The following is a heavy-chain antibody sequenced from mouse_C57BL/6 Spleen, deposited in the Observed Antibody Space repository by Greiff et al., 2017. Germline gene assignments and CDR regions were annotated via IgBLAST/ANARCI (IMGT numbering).Heavy chain of an antibody. CDR3: ARPERAMDY. CDR1: GFTFSDYG. Sequence: VQLKESGGGLVKPGGSLKLSCAASGFTFSDYGMHWVRQAPEKGLEWVAYISSGSSTIYYADTVKGRFTISRDNAKNTLFLQMTSLRSEDTAMYYCARPERAMDYWGQGTSVTVSS. J-gene: IGHJ4*01. CDR2: ISSGSSTI. V-gene: IGHV5-17*01.